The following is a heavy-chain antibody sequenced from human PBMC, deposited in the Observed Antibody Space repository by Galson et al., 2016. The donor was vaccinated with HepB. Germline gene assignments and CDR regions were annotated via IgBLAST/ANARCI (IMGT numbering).Heavy chain of an antibody. CDR1: GYTFTNYY. D-gene: IGHD6-6*01. CDR3: ARDLYSSSSGQEGMDI. V-gene: IGHV1-46*01. CDR2: INPSGTST. J-gene: IGHJ6*02. Sequence: SVKVSCKASGYTFTNYYIHWVRQAPGQGLEWVGDINPSGTSTSYAQKFQGRVTVSRDTSTSTVYMELSSLRSEDTAVYYCARDLYSSSSGQEGMDICGQGTTVTVAS.